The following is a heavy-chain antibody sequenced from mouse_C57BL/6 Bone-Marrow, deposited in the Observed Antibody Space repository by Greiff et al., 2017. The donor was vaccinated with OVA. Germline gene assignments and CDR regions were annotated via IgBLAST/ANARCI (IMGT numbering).Heavy chain of an antibody. CDR3: ARSHYGSSYLYFDY. V-gene: IGHV1-55*01. CDR2: IYPGSGST. Sequence: QVQLKESGAELVKPGASVKMSCKASGYTFTSYWITWVKQRPGQGLEWIGDIYPGSGSTNYNEKFKSKATLTVDTSSSTAYMQLSSLTSEDSAVYYCARSHYGSSYLYFDYWGQGTTLTVSS. CDR1: GYTFTSYW. J-gene: IGHJ2*01. D-gene: IGHD1-1*01.